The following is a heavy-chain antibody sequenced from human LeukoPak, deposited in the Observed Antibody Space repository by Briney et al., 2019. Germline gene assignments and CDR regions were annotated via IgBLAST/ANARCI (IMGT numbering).Heavy chain of an antibody. CDR3: ARAPMVRGVMVNWFDP. Sequence: PSETLSLTCAVHGGSFSGYYWSWIRQPPGKGLEWIGEINHSGSTNYNPSLKSRVTISVDTSKNQFSLKLSSVTAADTAVYYCARAPMVRGVMVNWFDPWGQGTLVTVPS. CDR1: GGSFSGYY. D-gene: IGHD3-10*01. J-gene: IGHJ5*02. V-gene: IGHV4-34*01. CDR2: INHSGST.